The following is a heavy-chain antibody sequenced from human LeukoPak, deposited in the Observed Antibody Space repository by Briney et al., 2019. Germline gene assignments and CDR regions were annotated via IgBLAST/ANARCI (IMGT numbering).Heavy chain of an antibody. CDR2: IWHDGSNK. Sequence: GGSLRLSCTASGFTFRSFGMHWVRQAPGKGLEWVAVIWHDGSNKDYADSVRGRFTISRDNSKNTAHLQMNSLRAEDTAVYYCARDHGADDPIDYWGQGTLVTVSS. D-gene: IGHD4/OR15-4a*01. J-gene: IGHJ4*02. V-gene: IGHV3-33*01. CDR3: ARDHGADDPIDY. CDR1: GFTFRSFG.